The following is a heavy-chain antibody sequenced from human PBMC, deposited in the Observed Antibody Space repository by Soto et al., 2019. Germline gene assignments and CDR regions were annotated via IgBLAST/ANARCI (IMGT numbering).Heavy chain of an antibody. CDR1: GGSISSGGYY. V-gene: IGHV4-31*03. CDR3: ARDRGSGGGYYYMDV. J-gene: IGHJ6*03. Sequence: SETLSLTCTVSGGSISSGGYYWSWIRQHPGKGLEWIGYIYYSGSTYYNPSLKSRVTISVDTSKNQFSLKLSSVTAADTAVYYCARDRGSGGGYYYMDVWGKGTTVTVSS. D-gene: IGHD3-16*01. CDR2: IYYSGST.